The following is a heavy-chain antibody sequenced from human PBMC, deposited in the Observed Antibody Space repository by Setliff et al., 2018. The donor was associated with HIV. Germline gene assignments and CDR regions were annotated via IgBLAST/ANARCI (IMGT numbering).Heavy chain of an antibody. J-gene: IGHJ4*02. CDR1: GYTLTELS. CDR3: ARVAYYYDSSGYPCDY. D-gene: IGHD3-22*01. CDR2: INAGNGNT. V-gene: IGHV1-3*01. Sequence: ASVKVSCKVSGYTLTELSRHWVRQAPGQRLEWMGWINAGNGNTKYSQKFQGRVTITRDTSASTAYMELSSLRSEDTAVYYCARVAYYYDSSGYPCDYWGQGTLVTVSS.